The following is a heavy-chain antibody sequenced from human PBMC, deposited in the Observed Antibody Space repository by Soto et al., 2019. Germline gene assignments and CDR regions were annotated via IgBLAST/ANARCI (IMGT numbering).Heavy chain of an antibody. D-gene: IGHD6-13*01. V-gene: IGHV4-4*07. CDR3: ARERRSSWYYYGMDV. CDR2: IYYSGST. CDR1: GGSISGYD. J-gene: IGHJ6*02. Sequence: LLTLCLTWTVAGGSISGYDWSWIRQPAGKGLEWIGRIYYSGSTNCNPSLKSRVTISVDTSKNQFSLKLSSVTAADTAVYYCARERRSSWYYYGMDVWGQGTTVTVSS.